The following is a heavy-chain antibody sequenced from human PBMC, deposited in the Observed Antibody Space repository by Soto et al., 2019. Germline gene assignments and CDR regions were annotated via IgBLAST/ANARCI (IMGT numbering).Heavy chain of an antibody. CDR2: IYYSGST. CDR1: GGSFNSGGYY. Sequence: PSETLSLTCTISGGSFNSGGYYCTWIRQHPGKGLEWIGYIYYSGSTYYNPSFKSRLTMSVDRSKNQFSLRLSSVTAADTAVYYCARAHDLYYFDYWGQGALVTVSS. J-gene: IGHJ4*02. D-gene: IGHD3-3*01. CDR3: ARAHDLYYFDY. V-gene: IGHV4-31*03.